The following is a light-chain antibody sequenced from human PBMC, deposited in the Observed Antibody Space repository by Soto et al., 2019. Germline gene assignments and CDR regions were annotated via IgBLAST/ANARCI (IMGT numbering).Light chain of an antibody. CDR1: QDISTY. CDR3: QQLNSYPLT. CDR2: TAS. Sequence: IQLTQSPSSLSASVGDRVTITCRASQDISTYLAWYQQKPGKAPKLLIYTASTLQSGVPSRFSGSGSGTDFTLTISSLQSEDFATYYCQQLNSYPLTFGGGTRVEIK. J-gene: IGKJ4*01. V-gene: IGKV1-9*01.